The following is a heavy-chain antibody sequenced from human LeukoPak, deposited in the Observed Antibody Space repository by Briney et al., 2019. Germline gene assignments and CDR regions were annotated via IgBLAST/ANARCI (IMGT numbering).Heavy chain of an antibody. Sequence: GGSLRLSCAASGLTFSRYAMHWVRQAPGKGPEYVSVISSNGGSTYYADSVKDRFTISRDNSKNTLDLQMSSLRAEDTAVYYCVKVGYSGSSGYLDLWGRGTLVTVSS. J-gene: IGHJ2*01. CDR2: ISSNGGST. CDR1: GLTFSRYA. V-gene: IGHV3-64D*09. CDR3: VKVGYSGSSGYLDL. D-gene: IGHD5-12*01.